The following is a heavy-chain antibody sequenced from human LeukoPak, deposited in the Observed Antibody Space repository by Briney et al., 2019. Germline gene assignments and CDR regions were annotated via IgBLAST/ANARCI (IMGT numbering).Heavy chain of an antibody. V-gene: IGHV4-34*01. Sequence: SETLSLTCAVYGGSFSGYYWSWIRQPPGKGLEWIGEINHSGSTNYNPSLKSRVTISVDTSKNQFSLKLSSVTAADTAVYYCATVSRMVGRYYYYGMDVWGQGTTVTVSS. CDR3: ATVSRMVGRYYYYGMDV. J-gene: IGHJ6*02. CDR2: INHSGST. D-gene: IGHD3-10*01. CDR1: GGSFSGYY.